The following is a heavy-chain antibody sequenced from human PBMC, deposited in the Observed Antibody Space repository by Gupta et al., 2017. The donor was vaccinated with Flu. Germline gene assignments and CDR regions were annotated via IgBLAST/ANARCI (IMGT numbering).Heavy chain of an antibody. D-gene: IGHD3-22*01. Sequence: QAPGNGLELGSASSGSGGSTCYAASVKGRFTISRDNSKNTLYLQMNSLRAEDTAVYYCAKTRIVVVTSPPEYWGQGTLVTVSS. J-gene: IGHJ4*02. V-gene: IGHV3-23*01. CDR2: SSGSGGST. CDR3: AKTRIVVVTSPPEY.